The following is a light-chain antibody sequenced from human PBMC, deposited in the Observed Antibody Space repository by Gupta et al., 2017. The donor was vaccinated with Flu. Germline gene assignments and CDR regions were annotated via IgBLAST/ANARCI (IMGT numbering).Light chain of an antibody. Sequence: QSARTQPRSVSGSPGQSVTISCTGTSSDVGGYNFVSWYQQHPGKAPKLMIYDVTKRPSGVPDRFSGSKSGNTASLTISGLQAEDEADYYCCSYAARYSYVFGTGTKVTVL. CDR1: SSDVGGYNF. J-gene: IGLJ1*01. CDR3: CSYAARYSYV. V-gene: IGLV2-11*01. CDR2: DVT.